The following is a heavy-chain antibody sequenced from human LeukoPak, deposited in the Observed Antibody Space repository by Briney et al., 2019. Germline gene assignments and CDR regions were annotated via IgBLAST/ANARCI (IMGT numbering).Heavy chain of an antibody. Sequence: GGSLRLSCAASRFTFSSYSMNWVRQAPGKGLEWVSSISSSSTYIYYADSVKGRFTISRDNAKNSLYLQMNSLRAEDMAVYYCAAGSSGTYYYFDYWGQGTLVTVSS. CDR2: ISSSSTYI. J-gene: IGHJ4*02. D-gene: IGHD6-19*01. CDR1: RFTFSSYS. CDR3: AAGSSGTYYYFDY. V-gene: IGHV3-21*01.